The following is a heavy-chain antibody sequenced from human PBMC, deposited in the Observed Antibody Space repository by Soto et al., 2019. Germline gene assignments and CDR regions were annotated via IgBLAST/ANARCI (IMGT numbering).Heavy chain of an antibody. J-gene: IGHJ6*02. V-gene: IGHV4-59*08. CDR1: GGSISSYY. CDR2: IYYSGST. D-gene: IGHD2-2*01. CDR3: ARGVGGYCSGSSCYDYYYYAMDV. Sequence: SETLSLTCTVSGGSISSYYWSWIRQPPGKGLEWIGYIYYSGSTNYNPSLKSRVTISVDTSKNQFSLNLNSVTATDTAVYYCARGVGGYCSGSSCYDYYYYAMDVWGQGTTVTVSS.